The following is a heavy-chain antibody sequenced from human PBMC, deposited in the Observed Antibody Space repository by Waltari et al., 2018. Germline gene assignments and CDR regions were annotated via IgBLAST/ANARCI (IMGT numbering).Heavy chain of an antibody. CDR1: GFNFSSYA. J-gene: IGHJ4*02. Sequence: EVQLLESGGGLVQPGGSLRLSCAASGFNFSSYAMSWVRQAPGKGLELGSAISGSCGIIYYADSLKGRFTISRDNSKNTLYLQMNSLRAEDTAVYYCAKDGNYYDSSGYYWGQGTLVTVSS. D-gene: IGHD3-22*01. CDR3: AKDGNYYDSSGYY. V-gene: IGHV3-23*01. CDR2: ISGSCGII.